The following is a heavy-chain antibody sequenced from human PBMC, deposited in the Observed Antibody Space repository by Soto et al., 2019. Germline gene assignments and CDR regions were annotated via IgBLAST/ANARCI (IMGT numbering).Heavy chain of an antibody. J-gene: IGHJ6*02. Sequence: QVQLVESGGGVVQPGRSLRLSCAASGFTFRNYAMHWVRQAPGNGLECVAVISYDGSNKFYRDYVKGRFTISRDNSKNTLYLQINSLRYEDTAVYYCARGDREDIAVVVGVRPGEYGVDVWGQGTTVTVSS. CDR2: ISYDGSNK. D-gene: IGHD2-15*01. CDR3: ARGDREDIAVVVGVRPGEYGVDV. V-gene: IGHV3-30-3*01. CDR1: GFTFRNYA.